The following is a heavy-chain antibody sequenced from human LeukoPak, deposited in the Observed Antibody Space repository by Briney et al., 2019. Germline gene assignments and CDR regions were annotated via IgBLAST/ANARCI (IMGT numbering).Heavy chain of an antibody. CDR2: INTGNGNA. CDR1: GYTFTGYY. V-gene: IGHV1-3*04. J-gene: IGHJ4*02. Sequence: GXSVKVSCKASGYTFTGYYMHWVRQAPGQRLEWMGWINTGNGNAKYPQKFQDRVTITRDTSASTVYMELSSLRSEDTAVYYCARVLLGSVSPTFDYWGQGTLVTVSS. D-gene: IGHD3-10*01. CDR3: ARVLLGSVSPTFDY.